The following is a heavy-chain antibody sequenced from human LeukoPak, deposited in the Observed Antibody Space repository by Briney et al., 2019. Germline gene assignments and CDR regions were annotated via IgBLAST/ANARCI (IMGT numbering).Heavy chain of an antibody. CDR1: GYTVTGYY. J-gene: IGHJ5*02. Sequence: ASVKVSCKASGYTVTGYYMHWVRQATGQGLEWMGWINPNSGGTNYAQKFQGRVTMTRDTSISTAYMELRSLRSDDTAVYYCARTFGGEFPNWFDPWGQGTLVTVSS. CDR3: ARTFGGEFPNWFDP. D-gene: IGHD3-10*01. V-gene: IGHV1-2*02. CDR2: INPNSGGT.